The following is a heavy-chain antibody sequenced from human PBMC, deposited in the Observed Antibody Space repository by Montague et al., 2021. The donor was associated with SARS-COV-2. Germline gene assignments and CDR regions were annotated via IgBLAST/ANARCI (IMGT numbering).Heavy chain of an antibody. CDR2: IYHRGST. Sequence: TLSLTCTVSGGSTSSGGYYWSWICQHPGKGPEWIGYIYHRGSTYYNSSLKNRVTISVDTSKNQFSLNLTSMTAADTAIYYCARDRFTFLDIWGQGTMVTVSS. CDR1: GGSTSSGGYY. J-gene: IGHJ3*02. V-gene: IGHV4-31*03. CDR3: ARDRFTFLDI. D-gene: IGHD3-16*02.